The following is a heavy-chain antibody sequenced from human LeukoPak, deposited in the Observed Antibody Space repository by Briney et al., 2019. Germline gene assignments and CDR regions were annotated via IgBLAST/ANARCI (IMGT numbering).Heavy chain of an antibody. J-gene: IGHJ4*02. Sequence: ASVKVSCKASGGTFTNYAISWVRQAPGQGLEWMGGIIPMYGTPSYAQNFQGKVTITTDESTSTSYLELNSLRSEDTAVYYCARPDKAAQYGPFDYWGQGTQVIVSS. CDR2: IIPMYGTP. V-gene: IGHV1-69*05. D-gene: IGHD6-6*01. CDR3: ARPDKAAQYGPFDY. CDR1: GGTFTNYA.